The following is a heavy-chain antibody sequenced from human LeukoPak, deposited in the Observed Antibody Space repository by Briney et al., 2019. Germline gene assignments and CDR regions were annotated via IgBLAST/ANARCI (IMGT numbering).Heavy chain of an antibody. D-gene: IGHD3-16*02. CDR3: AALRLGELSLDAFDI. CDR2: IYTSEST. J-gene: IGHJ3*02. V-gene: IGHV4-61*02. Sequence: SETLSLTCTVSGGSISSGSYYWSWIRQPAGEGLEWIGRIYTSESTNYNPSLKSRVTISVDTSKNQFSLKLSSVTAADTAVYYCAALRLGELSLDAFDIWGQGTMVTVSS. CDR1: GGSISSGSYY.